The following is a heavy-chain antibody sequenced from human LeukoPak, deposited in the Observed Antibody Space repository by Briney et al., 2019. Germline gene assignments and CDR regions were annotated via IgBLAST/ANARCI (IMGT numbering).Heavy chain of an antibody. CDR2: ISSSSSYI. CDR1: GFTFSSYS. CDR3: ARSVAAAGDY. D-gene: IGHD6-13*01. V-gene: IGHV3-21*01. J-gene: IGHJ4*02. Sequence: PGGSLRLSCAASGFTFSSYSMNWVRQAPGKGLEWVSSISSSSSYIYYADSVKGRFTISRDDAKNSLYLQMNSLRAEDTAVYYCARSVAAAGDYWGQGTLVTVSS.